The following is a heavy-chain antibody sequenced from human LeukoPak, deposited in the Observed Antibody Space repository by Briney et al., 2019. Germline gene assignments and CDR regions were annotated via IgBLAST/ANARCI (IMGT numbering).Heavy chain of an antibody. CDR3: ARGGPPGYYYDYYMDV. CDR2: IYYSGST. V-gene: IGHV4-59*01. Sequence: SETLSLTCTVSGDSISSYYWSWIRQPPGKGLEWIGYIYYSGSTNYNPSLKSRVTISVDTSKNQFSLKMSSVTAADTAVYFCARGGPPGYYYDYYMDVWGKGTTVTISS. J-gene: IGHJ6*03. CDR1: GDSISSYY.